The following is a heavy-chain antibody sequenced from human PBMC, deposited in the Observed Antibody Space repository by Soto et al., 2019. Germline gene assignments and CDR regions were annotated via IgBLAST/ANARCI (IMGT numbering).Heavy chain of an antibody. CDR1: GGTFSSYA. Sequence: QVQLVQSGAEVKKPGSSVKVSCKASGGTFSSYAISWVRQAPGQGLEWMGGIIPIFGTANYAQKFQGRVTITADESTSTAYMELSSLRSEDTAVYYCAKADGYSYGFPYNWFDPWGQGTLDTVSS. J-gene: IGHJ5*02. CDR2: IIPIFGTA. CDR3: AKADGYSYGFPYNWFDP. D-gene: IGHD5-18*01. V-gene: IGHV1-69*01.